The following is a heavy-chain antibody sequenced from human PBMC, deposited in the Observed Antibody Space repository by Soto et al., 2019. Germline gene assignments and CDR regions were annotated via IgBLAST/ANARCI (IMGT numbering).Heavy chain of an antibody. CDR2: TSYVGSDK. V-gene: IGHV3-30-3*01. Sequence: QVQLVESGGGVVQPGRSLRLSCAASGFTFGSYAMHWVRQAPGKGLEWVAVTSYVGSDKYYADSVRGRFTISRDNSKNTLYLQMNSLRPEDTAVYYCARPRASTDYFFYYGMDVW. J-gene: IGHJ6*01. CDR1: GFTFGSYA. CDR3: ARPRASTDYFFYYGMDV.